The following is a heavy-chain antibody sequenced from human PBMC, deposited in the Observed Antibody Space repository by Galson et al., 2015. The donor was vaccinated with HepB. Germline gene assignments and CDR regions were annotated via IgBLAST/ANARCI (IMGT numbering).Heavy chain of an antibody. J-gene: IGHJ2*01. CDR2: IKSKTDGGTT. V-gene: IGHV3-15*01. Sequence: SLRLSCAASGFTLSNAWMSWVRQAPGKGLEWVGRIKSKTDGGTTDYAAPVKGRFTISRDDSKNTLYLQMHSLKTDDTAVYYCTSGDILTGTNLYWYFDLWGRGTLVTVSS. D-gene: IGHD3-9*01. CDR1: GFTLSNAW. CDR3: TSGDILTGTNLYWYFDL.